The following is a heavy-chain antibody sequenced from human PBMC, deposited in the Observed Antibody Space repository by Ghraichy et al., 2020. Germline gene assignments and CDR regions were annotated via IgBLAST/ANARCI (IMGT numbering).Heavy chain of an antibody. CDR2: ISYDGYNK. CDR1: GFPFNTYA. J-gene: IGHJ6*03. V-gene: IGHV3-30-3*01. Sequence: GGSLRLSCAASGFPFNTYALHWVRQAPGRRLEWVALISYDGYNKDYADSMKGRFTISRDDSKNTLYLQMNSLRPEDTAVYYCARDPTMIRGVQPVNSYYMDVWGKGTTVTVSS. CDR3: ARDPTMIRGVQPVNSYYMDV. D-gene: IGHD3-10*01.